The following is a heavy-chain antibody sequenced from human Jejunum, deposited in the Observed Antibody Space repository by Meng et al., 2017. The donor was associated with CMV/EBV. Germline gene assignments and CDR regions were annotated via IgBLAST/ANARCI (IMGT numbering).Heavy chain of an antibody. J-gene: IGHJ4*02. V-gene: IGHV3-66*02. Sequence: SLKISCAASGSTVRNNYMNWVRQAPRKELEWTSVISYAGNTSSADSVKGRFTISRDNSKNTLYLQMISLRAEDTAVYYCARGAFDWGQGTLVTVSS. CDR2: ISYAGNT. CDR3: ARGAFD. CDR1: GSTVRNNY.